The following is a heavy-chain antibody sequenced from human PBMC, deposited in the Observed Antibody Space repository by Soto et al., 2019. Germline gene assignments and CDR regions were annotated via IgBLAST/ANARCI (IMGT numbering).Heavy chain of an antibody. Sequence: QVQLVESGGGVVQPGRSLRLSCAASGFTFSSYAMHWVRQAPGKGLEWVAVISYDGSNKYYADSVKGRFTISRDNSKNTLYRQMNSLRAEDTDVYYCATTRPDYGDYPGWFDPWGQGTLVTVSS. V-gene: IGHV3-30-3*01. J-gene: IGHJ5*02. CDR2: ISYDGSNK. CDR1: GFTFSSYA. D-gene: IGHD4-17*01. CDR3: ATTRPDYGDYPGWFDP.